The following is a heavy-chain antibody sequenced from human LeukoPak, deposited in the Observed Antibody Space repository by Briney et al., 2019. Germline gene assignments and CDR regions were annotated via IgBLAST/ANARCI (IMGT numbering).Heavy chain of an antibody. V-gene: IGHV1-8*01. CDR2: MNPNSDNT. J-gene: IGHJ4*02. CDR3: ARIRGATFYFDY. D-gene: IGHD1-26*01. CDR1: GYTFTIYD. Sequence: ASVKVSSTASGYTFTIYDINWVRQATGQGLEWMGWMNPNSDNTGYAQKFQGRVTMTRNTSISTAYMELSSLRSEDTAVYYCARIRGATFYFDYWGQGTLVTVS.